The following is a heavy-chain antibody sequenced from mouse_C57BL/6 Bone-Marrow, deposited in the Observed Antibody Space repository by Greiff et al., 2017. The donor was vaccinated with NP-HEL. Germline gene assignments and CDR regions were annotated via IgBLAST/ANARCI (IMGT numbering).Heavy chain of an antibody. CDR2: IDPENGDT. Sequence: VQLQQSGAELVRPGASVKLSCTASGFNITDDYMHWVKQRPEQGLEWIGWIDPENGDTEYASKFQGKATITADTSSNTAYLQLSSLTSEDTAVYYCTTRGITTVVARYFDVWGTGTTVTVSS. J-gene: IGHJ1*03. CDR1: GFNITDDY. D-gene: IGHD1-1*01. V-gene: IGHV14-4*01. CDR3: TTRGITTVVARYFDV.